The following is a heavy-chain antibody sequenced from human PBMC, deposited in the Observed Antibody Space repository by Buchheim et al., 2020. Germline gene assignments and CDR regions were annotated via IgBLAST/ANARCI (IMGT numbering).Heavy chain of an antibody. CDR3: AKDPTGAPSGPMDN. CDR1: GFTFSTYA. D-gene: IGHD1-14*01. Sequence: EVQLLESGGALVQPGGSLRLSCTASGFTFSTYAMIWVRQAPGKGLEWVSSLSNSGRAKYCAGSVKGRFTVSRDNSQNTVYLQMNSLKVDDTAVYYCAKDPTGAPSGPMDNWGQGTL. CDR2: LSNSGRAK. V-gene: IGHV3-23*01. J-gene: IGHJ4*02.